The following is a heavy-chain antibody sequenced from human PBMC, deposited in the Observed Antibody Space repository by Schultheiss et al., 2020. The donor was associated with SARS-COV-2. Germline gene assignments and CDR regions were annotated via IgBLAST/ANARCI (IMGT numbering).Heavy chain of an antibody. CDR1: GGSFSGYY. CDR2: IYYSGST. Sequence: SQTLSLTCAVYGGSFSGYYWSWIRQPPGKGLEWIGYIYYSGSTNYNPSLKSRVTMSVDTSKNQFSLKLSSVTAADTAVYYCARTRIAVAGKGAFDYWGQGTLVTVSS. D-gene: IGHD6-19*01. J-gene: IGHJ4*02. CDR3: ARTRIAVAGKGAFDY. V-gene: IGHV4-59*12.